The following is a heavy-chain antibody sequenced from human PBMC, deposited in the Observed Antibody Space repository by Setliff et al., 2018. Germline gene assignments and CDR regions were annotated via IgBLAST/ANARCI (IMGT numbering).Heavy chain of an antibody. CDR3: ARESDYYGSGNFYVADH. CDR2: IRNYNANI. V-gene: IGHV1-18*01. D-gene: IGHD3-10*01. J-gene: IGHJ4*02. Sequence: ASVKVSCKASGYTFTSYGISWVRQAPGQGLEWMGWIRNYNANINYTENVQGRVAMTTETSTSTAYMELRGLTPDDTAVYYCARESDYYGSGNFYVADHWGQGTLVTVSS. CDR1: GYTFTSYG.